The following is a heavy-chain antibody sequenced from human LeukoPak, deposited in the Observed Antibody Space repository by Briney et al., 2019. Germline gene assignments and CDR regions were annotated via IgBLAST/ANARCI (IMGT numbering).Heavy chain of an antibody. CDR2: ITSSGNYI. CDR3: AKDLTHVLRFLEWLLPDAFDI. D-gene: IGHD3-3*01. CDR1: GFTFSKYS. V-gene: IGHV3-21*04. J-gene: IGHJ3*02. Sequence: PGGSLRLSCAASGFTFSKYSMTWVRQAPGKGLEWVSSITSSGNYIFYADSVKGRFTISRDNAKNSLFLHMDSLRAEDTAVYYCAKDLTHVLRFLEWLLPDAFDIWGQGTMVTVSS.